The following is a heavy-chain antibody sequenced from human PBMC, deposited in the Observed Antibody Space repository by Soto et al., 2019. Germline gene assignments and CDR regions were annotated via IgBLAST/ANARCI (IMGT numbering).Heavy chain of an antibody. CDR2: ISAYNGNT. CDR3: ARDFGVVVAASSAFDI. V-gene: IGHV1-18*04. J-gene: IGHJ3*02. D-gene: IGHD2-15*01. CDR1: GYTFTSYG. Sequence: QVQLVQSGAEVKKPGASVKVSCKASGYTFTSYGISWVRQAPGQGLEWMGWISAYNGNTNYAQKLQGRVTMTTDTSTRTAYMELRSLRSDDTAVYYCARDFGVVVAASSAFDIWGQGKMVTVSS.